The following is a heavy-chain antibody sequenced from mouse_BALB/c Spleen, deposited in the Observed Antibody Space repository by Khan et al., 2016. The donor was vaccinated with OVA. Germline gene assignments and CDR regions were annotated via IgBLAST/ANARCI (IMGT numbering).Heavy chain of an antibody. V-gene: IGHV1-9*01. J-gene: IGHJ4*01. CDR1: GYTFSSYW. D-gene: IGHD2-1*01. CDR3: ARYVYEGNYGAMDY. Sequence: VQLQESGAELMKPGASVKISCKATGYTFSSYWIEWVKQRPGHGLEWIGEILPGSGSTNYNEKFKGKATFTADTSSNTAYMQLSSLTSEDSAVYYCARYVYEGNYGAMDYWGQGTSVTVAS. CDR2: ILPGSGST.